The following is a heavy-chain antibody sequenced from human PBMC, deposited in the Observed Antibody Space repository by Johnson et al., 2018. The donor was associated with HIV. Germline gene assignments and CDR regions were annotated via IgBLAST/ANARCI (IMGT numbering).Heavy chain of an antibody. CDR1: GFTFSSFG. Sequence: QEQLVESGGGVVQPGGSLRLSCAASGFTFSSFGMHWVRQAPGKGLEWVAFIRYDGSNKYFAASVKGRFTISRDNSKNTLHLQMNSLRAEDTAVYYCAKEPAVGYSGSFSGGFDIWGQGTMVTVSS. CDR3: AKEPAVGYSGSFSGGFDI. V-gene: IGHV3-30*02. CDR2: IRYDGSNK. D-gene: IGHD1-26*01. J-gene: IGHJ3*02.